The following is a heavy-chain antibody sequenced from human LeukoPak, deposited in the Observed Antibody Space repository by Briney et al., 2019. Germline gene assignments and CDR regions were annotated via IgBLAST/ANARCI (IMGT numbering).Heavy chain of an antibody. CDR1: GYTFSDHY. Sequence: ASVKVSCKASGYTFSDHYIHWVRQAPGQGLEWMGWVTPKSGGTNYAQKFQGRVTMTRDKSINTICMELSSLTSDDTAVYYCAREGRSAISLDYWGQGTLVTVSS. CDR3: AREGRSAISLDY. CDR2: VTPKSGGT. J-gene: IGHJ4*02. D-gene: IGHD2-2*01. V-gene: IGHV1-2*02.